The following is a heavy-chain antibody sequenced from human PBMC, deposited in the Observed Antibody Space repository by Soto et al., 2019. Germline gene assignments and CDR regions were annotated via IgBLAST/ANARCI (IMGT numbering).Heavy chain of an antibody. CDR2: IYYSGST. D-gene: IGHD6-13*01. J-gene: IGHJ6*02. V-gene: IGHV4-30-4*01. CDR1: GGSISSGDYY. CDR3: ARGLIAAAGNYYYYYGMDV. Sequence: SETLSLTCTVSGGSISSGDYYWSWIRQPPGKGLEWIGYIYYSGSTYYNPSLKSRVTISVDTSKNQFSLKLSSVTAADTAVYYCARGLIAAAGNYYYYYGMDVWGQGTTVTVSS.